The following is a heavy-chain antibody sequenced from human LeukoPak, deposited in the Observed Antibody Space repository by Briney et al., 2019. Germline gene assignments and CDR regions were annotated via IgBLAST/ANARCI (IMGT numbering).Heavy chain of an antibody. V-gene: IGHV3-48*03. J-gene: IGHJ4*02. CDR2: ISSSGSTI. CDR1: GFTFSSYE. Sequence: GGSLRLSCAASGFTFSSYEMNWVRQAPGKGLEWVSYISSSGSTIYYADSVKGRFTISRDNAKNSLYLQMNSLRAEDTAVYYCASYYYYDSRLSYWGQGTLVTVSS. CDR3: ASYYYYDSRLSY. D-gene: IGHD3-22*01.